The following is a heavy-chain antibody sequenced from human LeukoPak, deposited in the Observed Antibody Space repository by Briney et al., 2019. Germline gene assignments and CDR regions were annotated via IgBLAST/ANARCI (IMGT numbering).Heavy chain of an antibody. J-gene: IGHJ4*02. CDR2: IYTSGSP. Sequence: PSETLSLTCTVSGDSISSYYWNWLRRPAGKALQWVGRIYTSGSPNYNPSLKSRVTMSVDTSKNQFSLKLTSVTAADTAVYYCARDSGSRGWLIDYWGQGTLVTVSS. V-gene: IGHV4-4*07. CDR1: GDSISSYY. CDR3: ARDSGSRGWLIDY. D-gene: IGHD6-19*01.